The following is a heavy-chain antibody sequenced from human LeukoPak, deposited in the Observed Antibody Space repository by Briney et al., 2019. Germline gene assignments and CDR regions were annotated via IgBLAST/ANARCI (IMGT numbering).Heavy chain of an antibody. J-gene: IGHJ4*02. D-gene: IGHD2-2*01. CDR1: GYTFSSYD. V-gene: IGHV1-8*01. CDR2: MNPDTTNT. Sequence: ASVKVSCKASGYTFSSYDINWVRQATGQGLEWLGWMNPDTTNTGYAQKFQGRVTMTSNTPMDTAYMELRNLTSEDTAVYYCARGTPESTSSDYWGQGTLVTVSS. CDR3: ARGTPESTSSDY.